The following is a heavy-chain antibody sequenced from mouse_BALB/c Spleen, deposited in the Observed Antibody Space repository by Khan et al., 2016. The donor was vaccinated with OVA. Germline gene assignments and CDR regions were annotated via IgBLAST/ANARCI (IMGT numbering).Heavy chain of an antibody. Sequence: EVELVESGPGLVKPSQSLSLTCTVTGYSITSDYAWNWIRHFPGNKLEWMGYISSSGSASYNPSLKSRISITRDTSKNQFFLQLKSVTTEDTATYYCARSLYYGYGYGLDYWGRGTSVTVSS. CDR2: ISSSGSA. V-gene: IGHV3-2*02. D-gene: IGHD2-2*01. CDR1: GYSITSDYA. J-gene: IGHJ4*01. CDR3: ARSLYYGYGYGLDY.